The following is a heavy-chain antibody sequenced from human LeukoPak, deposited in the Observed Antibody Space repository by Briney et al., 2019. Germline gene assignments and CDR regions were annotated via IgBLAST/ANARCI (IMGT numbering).Heavy chain of an antibody. V-gene: IGHV3-21*01. D-gene: IGHD4-17*01. CDR1: GFTFSSYA. Sequence: GGSLRLSCAASGFTFSSYAMSWVRQAPGKGLEWVSSISSSSSYIYYADSVKGRFTISRDNAKNSLYLQMNSLRAEDTAVYYCARARDGDYWSDFDYWGQGTLVTVSS. J-gene: IGHJ4*02. CDR2: ISSSSSYI. CDR3: ARARDGDYWSDFDY.